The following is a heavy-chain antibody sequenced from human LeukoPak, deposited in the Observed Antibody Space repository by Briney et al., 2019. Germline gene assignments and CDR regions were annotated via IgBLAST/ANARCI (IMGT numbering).Heavy chain of an antibody. CDR1: GGSISSSSYY. CDR2: IFYSGST. CDR3: ASPHSSGSFDP. V-gene: IGHV4-39*01. Sequence: SETLSLTCSVSGGSISSSSYYWGWIRQPPGKGLEWIGSIFYSGSTFYSPSLKSRLTISVDTSKNQFSLKLRSVTAADTAVYYCASPHSSGSFDPWGQGTLVTVSS. D-gene: IGHD3-22*01. J-gene: IGHJ5*02.